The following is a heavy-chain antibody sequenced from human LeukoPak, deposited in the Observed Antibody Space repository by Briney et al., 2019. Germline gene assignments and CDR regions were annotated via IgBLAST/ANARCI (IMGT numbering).Heavy chain of an antibody. CDR1: GGTFSSYA. D-gene: IGHD2-2*01. CDR2: IIPIFGTA. Sequence: SVKASCKASGGTFSSYAISWVRQAPGQGLEWMGGIIPIFGTANYAQKFQGRVTITADESTSTAYMELSSLRSEDTAVYYCARDLYCSSTSCYASNYYYGMDVWGQGTTVTVSS. CDR3: ARDLYCSSTSCYASNYYYGMDV. J-gene: IGHJ6*02. V-gene: IGHV1-69*01.